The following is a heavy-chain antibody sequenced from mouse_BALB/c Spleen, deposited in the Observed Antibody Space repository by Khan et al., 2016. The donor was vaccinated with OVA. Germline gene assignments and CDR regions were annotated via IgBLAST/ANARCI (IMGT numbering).Heavy chain of an antibody. CDR2: INTYYDGI. V-gene: IGHV1S136*01. J-gene: IGHJ4*01. CDR1: GYTFTSCV. Sequence: VQLQQSGPELVTPGASVKMSCKASGYTFTSCVMHWVKQKHGQGLEWIGHINTYYDGIRYNEKFKGKATMTSDKSSSTAYMELGSLTSEDSAVYYCSRDEDTMIYTIDYWGQGTSVTVSS. CDR3: SRDEDTMIYTIDY. D-gene: IGHD2-4*01.